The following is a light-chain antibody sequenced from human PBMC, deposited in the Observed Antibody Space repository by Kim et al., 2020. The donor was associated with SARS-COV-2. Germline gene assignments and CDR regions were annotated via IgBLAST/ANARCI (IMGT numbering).Light chain of an antibody. V-gene: IGKV3-15*01. CDR2: DIS. CDR3: QQYNNWPRT. Sequence: SASPGERATLSCRASQSVSSHLAWYQQKPGQTPRLLIYDISTRATDIPARFSGSGFGTEFTLTISSLQPEDFAAYYCQQYNNWPRTFGQGTKLEI. J-gene: IGKJ2*01. CDR1: QSVSSH.